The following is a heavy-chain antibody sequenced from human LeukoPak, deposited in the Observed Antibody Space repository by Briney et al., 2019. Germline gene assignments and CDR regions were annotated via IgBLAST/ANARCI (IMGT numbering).Heavy chain of an antibody. CDR2: IIPIFGTA. V-gene: IGHV1-69*13. CDR1: GGTFSSYA. CDR3: ARVYSSGWTGPHHAFDY. Sequence: SVKVSCKASGGTFSSYAISWVRQAPGQGLEWMGGIIPIFGTANYAQKFQGRVTITADESTSTAYMELSSLRSEDTAVYYCARVYSSGWTGPHHAFDYWGQGTLVTVSS. D-gene: IGHD6-19*01. J-gene: IGHJ4*02.